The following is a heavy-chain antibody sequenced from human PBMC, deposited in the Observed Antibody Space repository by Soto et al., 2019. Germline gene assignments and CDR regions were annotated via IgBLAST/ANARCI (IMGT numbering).Heavy chain of an antibody. CDR3: VRGLPGGFDP. CDR1: GFIFSNFD. J-gene: IGHJ5*02. CDR2: IGFAGDT. D-gene: IGHD3-10*01. V-gene: IGHV3-13*01. Sequence: GESLKISCGASGFIFSNFDMHWVRQTTEKGLEWVSGIGFAGDTSYSGSVRGRFTISRENAKNSLFLQMNSLRVGDTAVYYCVRGLPGGFDPWGQGTLVTVSS.